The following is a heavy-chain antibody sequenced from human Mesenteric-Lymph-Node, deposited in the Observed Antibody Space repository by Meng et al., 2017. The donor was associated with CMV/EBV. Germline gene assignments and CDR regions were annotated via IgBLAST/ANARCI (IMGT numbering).Heavy chain of an antibody. D-gene: IGHD1-1*01. Sequence: VSGDSISSINWWSWVRQPPGKGLEWIGEIDHSGITNYDPSLKSRLTMSVDNSKNHFSLKLTSVTAADTAVYYCARALYNWNDRAFDYWGQGTLVTVSS. J-gene: IGHJ4*02. CDR1: GDSISSINW. CDR2: IDHSGIT. V-gene: IGHV4-4*02. CDR3: ARALYNWNDRAFDY.